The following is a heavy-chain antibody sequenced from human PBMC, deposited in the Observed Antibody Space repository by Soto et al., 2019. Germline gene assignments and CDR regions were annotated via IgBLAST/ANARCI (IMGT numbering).Heavy chain of an antibody. CDR3: ARDGQASNYDYYYYGMDV. CDR2: ISYDGSNK. CDR1: GFTFSSYA. D-gene: IGHD4-4*01. J-gene: IGHJ6*02. Sequence: QVQLVESGGGVVQPGRSLRLSCAASGFTFSSYAMHWVRQAPGKGLEWVAVISYDGSNKYYADSVKGRFTISRDNSKNTLYLQMNSMRAEDTAVYYCARDGQASNYDYYYYGMDVWGQGTTVTVSS. V-gene: IGHV3-30-3*01.